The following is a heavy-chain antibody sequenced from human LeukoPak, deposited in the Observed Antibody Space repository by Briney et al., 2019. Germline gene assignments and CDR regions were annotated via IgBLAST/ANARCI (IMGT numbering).Heavy chain of an antibody. CDR2: MSSSGSTI. V-gene: IGHV3-11*01. Sequence: GGSLRLSCAASGFTFSDYYMSWIRQAPGKGLEFISYMSSSGSTISYADSVKGRFTISRDNAKKSMYLQMNSLRAEDTAVYYCARLDSGKYFHWGGGALVTVSS. CDR1: GFTFSDYY. D-gene: IGHD1-26*01. CDR3: ARLDSGKYFH. J-gene: IGHJ4*02.